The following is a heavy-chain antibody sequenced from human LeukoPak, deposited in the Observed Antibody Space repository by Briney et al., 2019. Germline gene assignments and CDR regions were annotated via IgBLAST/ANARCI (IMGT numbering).Heavy chain of an antibody. D-gene: IGHD3-22*01. Sequence: GGSLRLSCAASGFTVSNNYMNWVCQAPGKGLEWVSLIYSGGGTYYADSVKGRFTISRDNSKNTLYLQMNSLRAEDTAVYYCARNYYDSSAYYYFDYWGQGALVTVSS. V-gene: IGHV3-66*01. J-gene: IGHJ4*02. CDR2: IYSGGGT. CDR3: ARNYYDSSAYYYFDY. CDR1: GFTVSNNY.